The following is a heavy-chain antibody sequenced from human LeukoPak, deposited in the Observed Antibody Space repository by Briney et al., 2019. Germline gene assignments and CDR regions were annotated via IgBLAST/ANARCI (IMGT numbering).Heavy chain of an antibody. V-gene: IGHV3-13*04. D-gene: IGHD5-18*01. Sequence: GGSLRLSCVVSGITFSNYDMHWVRQARGRGLEWVSRIGIVGDTNYVGSVKGRFTISRDNAKNSVYLQMSSLRAEDTAVYFYARDLRAGSYGFDWGQGTLVTVSS. J-gene: IGHJ4*02. CDR2: IGIVGDT. CDR1: GITFSNYD. CDR3: ARDLRAGSYGFD.